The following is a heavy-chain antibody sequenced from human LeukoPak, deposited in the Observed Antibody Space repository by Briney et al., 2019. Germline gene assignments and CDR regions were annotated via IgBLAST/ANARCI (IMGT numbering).Heavy chain of an antibody. J-gene: IGHJ4*02. V-gene: IGHV1-69*05. Sequence: ASVKVSCKASGGAFSSYAISWVRQAPGQGLEWMGGIIPIFGTANYAQKFQGRVTITTDESTSTAYMELSSLRSEDTAVYYCAREGDGYNFGYWGQGTLVTVSS. D-gene: IGHD5-24*01. CDR3: AREGDGYNFGY. CDR1: GGAFSSYA. CDR2: IIPIFGTA.